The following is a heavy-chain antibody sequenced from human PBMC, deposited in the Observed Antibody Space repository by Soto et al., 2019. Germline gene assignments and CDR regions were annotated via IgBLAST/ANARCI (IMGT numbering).Heavy chain of an antibody. D-gene: IGHD1-7*01. CDR3: ARSIITGTTYYYYGMDA. J-gene: IGHJ6*02. V-gene: IGHV3-33*01. CDR1: GFTFSSYG. Sequence: PGGSLRLSCAASGFTFSSYGMHWVRQAPGKGLEWVAVIWYDGSNKYYADSVKGRFTISRDNSKNTLYLQMNSLRAEDTAVYYCARSIITGTTYYYYGMDAWGQGTTVT. CDR2: IWYDGSNK.